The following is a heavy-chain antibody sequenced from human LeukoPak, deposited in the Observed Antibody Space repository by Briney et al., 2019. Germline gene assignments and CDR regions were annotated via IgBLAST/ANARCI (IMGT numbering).Heavy chain of an antibody. J-gene: IGHJ3*02. Sequence: ASVKVSCKASGYTFIDYYIHWVRQAPGQGLEYMGWLNPNTGGTNYAQKFKGCVTMTRDTSISTAYMELTSLTPDDTAVYFCASHPGGALRPSAVFNIWGHGTMVTVSS. D-gene: IGHD1-26*01. CDR3: ASHPGGALRPSAVFNI. V-gene: IGHV1-2*04. CDR1: GYTFIDYY. CDR2: LNPNTGGT.